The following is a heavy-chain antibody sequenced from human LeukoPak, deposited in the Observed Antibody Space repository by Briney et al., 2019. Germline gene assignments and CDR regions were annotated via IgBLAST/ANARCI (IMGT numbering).Heavy chain of an antibody. D-gene: IGHD6-13*01. V-gene: IGHV4-39*07. J-gene: IGHJ4*02. CDR3: ARVVEQQLAYFDY. CDR2: IYYSGST. CDR1: GGSISSSSYY. Sequence: SETLSLTCTVSGGSISSSSYYWGWIRQPPGKGLEWIGSIYYSGSTYYNPSLKSRVTISVDTSKNQFSLKLSSVTAADTAVYYCARVVEQQLAYFDYWGQGTLVTVSS.